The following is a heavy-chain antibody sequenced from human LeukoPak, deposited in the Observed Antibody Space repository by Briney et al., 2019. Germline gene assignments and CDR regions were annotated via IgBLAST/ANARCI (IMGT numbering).Heavy chain of an antibody. Sequence: SGTLSLTCAVSGXSISSSTSYWGWIRQPPGKGLEWIGRIYYSGSTFYNPSLKSRVTISVDTSNNQFSLRLSSVTAADTAVYYCARHGSTDYFDYWGQGTLVTVSS. CDR2: IYYSGST. D-gene: IGHD2-2*03. CDR3: ARHGSTDYFDY. V-gene: IGHV4-39*01. J-gene: IGHJ4*02. CDR1: GXSISSSTSY.